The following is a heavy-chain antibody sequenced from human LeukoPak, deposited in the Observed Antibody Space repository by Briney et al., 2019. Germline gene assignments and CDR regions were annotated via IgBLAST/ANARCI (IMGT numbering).Heavy chain of an antibody. CDR1: GFNFNDYG. V-gene: IGHV3-30*02. D-gene: IGHD3-9*01. CDR2: IRYDGGEK. Sequence: GGSLRLSCAASGFNFNDYGIHWVRQAPGKGLEWVAFIRYDGGEKYYLDSVKGRFTVSRDNSKNTLFLQMNSLRVDDTAVYYCAKSLRVKRYLDFMDVWGKGTPVTVSS. CDR3: AKSLRVKRYLDFMDV. J-gene: IGHJ6*04.